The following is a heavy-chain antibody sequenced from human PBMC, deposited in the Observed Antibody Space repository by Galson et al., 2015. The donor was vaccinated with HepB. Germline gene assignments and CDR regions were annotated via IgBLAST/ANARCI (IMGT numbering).Heavy chain of an antibody. D-gene: IGHD5-12*01. CDR2: ISYDGSNK. CDR1: GFTFSSYA. Sequence: SLRLSCAASGFTFSSYAMHWVRQAPGKGLEWVAVISYDGSNKYYADSVKGRFTISRDNSKNTLYLQMNSLRAEDTAVYYCARGGATIRLNYYYGMDVWGQGTTVTVSS. CDR3: ARGGATIRLNYYYGMDV. V-gene: IGHV3-30*04. J-gene: IGHJ6*02.